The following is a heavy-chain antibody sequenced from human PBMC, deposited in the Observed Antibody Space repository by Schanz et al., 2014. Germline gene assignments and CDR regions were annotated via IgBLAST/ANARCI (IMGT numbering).Heavy chain of an antibody. J-gene: IGHJ4*02. V-gene: IGHV3-21*06. CDR2: LSSDSRHV. Sequence: EVQLVESGGGLVKPGGSLRLSCVASGFKFSSYNMNWVRQSPGKGLEWVSFLSSDSRHVYYVESAKGRFTISRDNAKNSLYLQMDSLRGDDTAVYYCARDGIAATTDFEYWGQGVLVTVSS. CDR3: ARDGIAATTDFEY. CDR1: GFKFSSYN. D-gene: IGHD1-1*01.